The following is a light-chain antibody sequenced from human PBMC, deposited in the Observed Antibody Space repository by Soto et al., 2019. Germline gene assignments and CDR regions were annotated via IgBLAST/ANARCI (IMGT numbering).Light chain of an antibody. Sequence: AIEMTQSPSSLSSYLLDTVTITCRASQGIGKDLAWFQQRPGKAPKLLIYGASGLQNGVPSRFSGSGSGTDFTLTISGLQPEDFATYFCLQDFNYPWTFGQGTKVDIK. CDR3: LQDFNYPWT. J-gene: IGKJ1*01. CDR2: GAS. CDR1: QGIGKD. V-gene: IGKV1-6*01.